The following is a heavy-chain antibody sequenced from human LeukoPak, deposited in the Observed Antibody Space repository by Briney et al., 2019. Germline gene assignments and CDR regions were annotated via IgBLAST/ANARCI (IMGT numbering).Heavy chain of an antibody. V-gene: IGHV4-39*01. D-gene: IGHD2-2*01. CDR2: IYYSGST. CDR3: ARYCSSTSCLTYSTIRLAFDI. J-gene: IGHJ3*02. Sequence: SETLSLTCTVSGGSISCSSYYWGWIRQPPGKGLEWIGSIYYSGSTYYNPSLKSRVTISVDTSKNQFSLKLSSVTAADTAVYYCARYCSSTSCLTYSTIRLAFDIWGQGTMVTVSS. CDR1: GGSISCSSYY.